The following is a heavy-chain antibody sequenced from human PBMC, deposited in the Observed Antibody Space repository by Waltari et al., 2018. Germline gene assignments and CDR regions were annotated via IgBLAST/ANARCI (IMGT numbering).Heavy chain of an antibody. Sequence: EVQLVESGGGLVQPGGSVRLPCAASGFTVSSHSMTWVRQAPGKGLEWVSVIYSGGSTYYADSVKGRFTISRDNSKNTLYLQMNSLRAEDTAVYYCARDRGSSGWHEGYWGQGTLVTVSS. CDR3: ARDRGSSGWHEGY. V-gene: IGHV3-66*02. D-gene: IGHD6-19*01. CDR2: IYSGGST. CDR1: GFTVSSHS. J-gene: IGHJ4*02.